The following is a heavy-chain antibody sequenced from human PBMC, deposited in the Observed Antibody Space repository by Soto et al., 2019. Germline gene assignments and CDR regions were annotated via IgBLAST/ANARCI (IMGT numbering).Heavy chain of an antibody. D-gene: IGHD2-15*01. CDR1: GGSISSYY. CDR2: IYYSGST. CDR3: ARWVEVVAATDNWFDP. J-gene: IGHJ5*02. V-gene: IGHV4-59*08. Sequence: SETLSLTCTVSGGSISSYYWSWIRQPPGKGLEWIGYIYYSGSTNYNPSLKSRVTISVDTSKNQFSLKLSSVTATDTAVYYCARWVEVVAATDNWFDPWGQGTLVTVSS.